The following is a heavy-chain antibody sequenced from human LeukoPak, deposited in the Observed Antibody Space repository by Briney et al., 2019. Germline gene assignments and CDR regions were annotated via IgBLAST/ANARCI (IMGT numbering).Heavy chain of an antibody. CDR2: ISGSGGST. Sequence: GGSLRLSCAASGFTFSSYAMSWVRQAPGKGLEWVSAISGSGGSTYYADSVKGRFTISRDNSKNTLYLQMNSLRAEDTAVYYCAKEGVPRGAPDLYGMDVWGQGTTVIVSS. V-gene: IGHV3-23*01. J-gene: IGHJ6*02. CDR1: GFTFSSYA. D-gene: IGHD1-26*01. CDR3: AKEGVPRGAPDLYGMDV.